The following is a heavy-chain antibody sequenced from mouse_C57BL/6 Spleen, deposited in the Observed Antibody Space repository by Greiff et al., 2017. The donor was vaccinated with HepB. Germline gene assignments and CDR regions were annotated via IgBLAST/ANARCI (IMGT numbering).Heavy chain of an antibody. J-gene: IGHJ2*01. CDR3: APRVITPFDY. V-gene: IGHV1-64*01. D-gene: IGHD1-1*01. Sequence: QVQLQQPGAELVKPGASVKLSCKASGYTFTSYWMHWVKQRPGQGLEWIVMIHPNSGSTNYNEKFKSKATLTVDKSSSTAYMQISSLTSEDSAVYYCAPRVITPFDYWGQSTPLTVSS. CDR2: IHPNSGST. CDR1: GYTFTSYW.